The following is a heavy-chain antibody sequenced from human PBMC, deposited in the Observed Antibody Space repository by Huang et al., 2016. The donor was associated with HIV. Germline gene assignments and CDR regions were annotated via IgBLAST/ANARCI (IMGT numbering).Heavy chain of an antibody. V-gene: IGHV3-30*04. J-gene: IGHJ4*02. Sequence: QVLLGESGGGVVQPGKSLRLSCTASGFAFSNNAMHWVSQAPGKGLEWVAVVSFDGSQTYLADSVNDRFTISRDNSKSTLFLQMSSLRPDYTAVYYCASAPARALSYFDNWGQGTLVTVSS. CDR2: VSFDGSQT. D-gene: IGHD3-10*01. CDR1: GFAFSNNA. CDR3: ASAPARALSYFDN.